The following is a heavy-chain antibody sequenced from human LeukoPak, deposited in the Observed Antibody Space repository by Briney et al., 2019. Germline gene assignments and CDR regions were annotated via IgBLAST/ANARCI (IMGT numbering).Heavy chain of an antibody. CDR2: ISNSSSTI. CDR3: ARAYYYMDV. J-gene: IGHJ6*03. Sequence: PGGSLRLSCAASGFTFSSYSMNWVRQAPGKGLEWVSYISNSSSTIYYADSVKGRFTISRDNAKNSLYLQMNSLRAEDTAVYYCARAYYYMDVWGKGTTVTVSS. CDR1: GFTFSSYS. V-gene: IGHV3-48*04.